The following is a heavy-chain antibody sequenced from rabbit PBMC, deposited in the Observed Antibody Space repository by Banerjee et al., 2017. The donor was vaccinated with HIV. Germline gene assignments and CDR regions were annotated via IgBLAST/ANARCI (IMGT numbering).Heavy chain of an antibody. V-gene: IGHV1S45*01. Sequence: QEQLVESGGGLVQPEGSLTLSCKASGIDFSGYYYMCWVRQAPGKGLEWIACIYAGSNGSTYYASWAKGRFTISKTSSTTVTLQMTSLTAADTATYFCARSYAGSDYYASFSLWGQGTLVTVS. J-gene: IGHJ3*01. CDR1: GIDFSGYYY. CDR2: IYAGSNGST. CDR3: ARSYAGSDYYASFSL. D-gene: IGHD8-1*01.